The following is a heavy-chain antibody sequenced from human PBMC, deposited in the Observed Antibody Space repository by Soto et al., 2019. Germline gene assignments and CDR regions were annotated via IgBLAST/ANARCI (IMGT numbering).Heavy chain of an antibody. V-gene: IGHV4-39*01. CDR1: GGSISSSSYY. CDR2: IYYSGST. CDR3: ARHDAERYSSSWYFPLSTRNPYFDY. D-gene: IGHD6-13*01. Sequence: SETLSLTCTVSGGSISSSSYYWGWMRQPPGKGLEWIGSIYYSGSTYYNPSLKSRVTISVDTSKNQFSLKLSSVTAADTAVYYCARHDAERYSSSWYFPLSTRNPYFDYWGQGTLVTVSS. J-gene: IGHJ4*02.